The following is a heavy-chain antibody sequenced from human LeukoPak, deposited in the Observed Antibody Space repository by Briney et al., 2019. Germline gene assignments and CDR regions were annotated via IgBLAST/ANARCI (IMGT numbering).Heavy chain of an antibody. CDR2: IYYSGST. V-gene: IGHV4-31*03. Sequence: PSETLSLTCTVSGGSISSGGYYWSWIRQHPGKGLEWIGYIYYSGSTYYNPSLKSRVTISVDTSKNQFSLKLSSVTAADTAVYYCARSATQWLALLDYWGQGTLVTVSS. CDR1: GGSISSGGYY. CDR3: ARSATQWLALLDY. J-gene: IGHJ4*02. D-gene: IGHD6-19*01.